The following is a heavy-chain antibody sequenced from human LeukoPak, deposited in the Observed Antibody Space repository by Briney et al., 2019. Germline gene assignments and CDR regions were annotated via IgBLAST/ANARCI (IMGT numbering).Heavy chain of an antibody. D-gene: IGHD2-2*01. CDR3: AREEFVGYCSSTSCYRVLDY. Sequence: GASVKVSCKASGYTFTGYYMHWVRQAPGQGLEWMGWINPNSGGTNYAQKFQGRVTMTRDTSISTAYMELSRLRSDDTAVYYCAREEFVGYCSSTSCYRVLDYWGQGTLVTVS. CDR1: GYTFTGYY. V-gene: IGHV1-2*02. CDR2: INPNSGGT. J-gene: IGHJ4*02.